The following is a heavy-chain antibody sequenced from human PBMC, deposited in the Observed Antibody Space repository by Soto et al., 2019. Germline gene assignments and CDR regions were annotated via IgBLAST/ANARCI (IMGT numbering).Heavy chain of an antibody. CDR1: GFTFGDYA. J-gene: IGHJ4*02. D-gene: IGHD3-22*01. CDR3: TTGYYDSSGYSYYFDY. CDR2: IRSKAYGGTT. V-gene: IGHV3-49*03. Sequence: GGSLRLSCTASGFTFGDYAMSWFRQAPGKGLEWVGFIRSKAYGGTTEYAASVKGRLTISRDDSKRIAYLQMNSLKTEDSSVYYCTTGYYDSSGYSYYFDYWGQGTLVTVSS.